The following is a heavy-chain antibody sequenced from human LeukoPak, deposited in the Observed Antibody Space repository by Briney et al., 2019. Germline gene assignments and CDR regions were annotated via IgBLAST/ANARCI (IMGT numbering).Heavy chain of an antibody. CDR3: AKDRILANFAGGFDY. V-gene: IGHV3-23*01. D-gene: IGHD1-26*01. J-gene: IGHJ4*02. Sequence: GGSLRLSCVVSGITFSSYAMNWVRQAPGKGLEWVSGISPNGDSTFYADSVKGRFAISRGNSKNTLYFQLHSLRAEDTALYYCAKDRILANFAGGFDYWGQGTPVTVSS. CDR1: GITFSSYA. CDR2: ISPNGDST.